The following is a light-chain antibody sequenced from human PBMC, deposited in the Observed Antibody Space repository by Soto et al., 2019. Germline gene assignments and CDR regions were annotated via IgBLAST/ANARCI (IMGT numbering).Light chain of an antibody. CDR3: QQYNDWPRT. V-gene: IGKV3-15*01. J-gene: IGKJ1*01. CDR2: GAS. CDR1: QSISSRH. Sequence: EVVLTQSPGTLSLSPGERATLSCRASQSISSRHLAWYQQKPGQAPRLLIYGASTRATGSPDRFSASGSATEFTLTISSLLSEDFAVYYCQQYNDWPRTFGQGTKVDI.